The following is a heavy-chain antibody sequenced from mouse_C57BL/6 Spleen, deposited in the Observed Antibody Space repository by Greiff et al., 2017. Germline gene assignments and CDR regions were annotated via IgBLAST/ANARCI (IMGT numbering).Heavy chain of an antibody. CDR1: GFTFSDYG. Sequence: EVNVVESGGGLVQPGGSLKLSCAASGFTFSDYGMAWVRQAPRKGPEWVAFISNLAYSIYYADTVTGRFTISRENAKNTLYLEMSSLRSEDTAMYYCARHDYGSSYPFAYWGQGTLVTVSA. CDR2: ISNLAYSI. D-gene: IGHD1-1*01. J-gene: IGHJ3*01. V-gene: IGHV5-15*01. CDR3: ARHDYGSSYPFAY.